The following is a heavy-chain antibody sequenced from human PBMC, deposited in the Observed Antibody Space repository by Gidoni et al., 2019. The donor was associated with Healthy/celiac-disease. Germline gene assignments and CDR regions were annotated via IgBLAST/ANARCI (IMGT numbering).Heavy chain of an antibody. CDR2: IWYDGSNK. J-gene: IGHJ4*02. D-gene: IGHD7-27*01. V-gene: IGHV3-33*01. CDR1: GFPFSSHG. CDR3: ARDLTGETDY. Sequence: QVQLVESGGGVVQPGRSLRLSCAASGFPFSSHGMHWVRQAPGKGLEGVAVIWYDGSNKYYADSVKCRFTISRDNSKNTLYLQMNSLRGEDTAVYYCARDLTGETDYWGQGTLVTVSS.